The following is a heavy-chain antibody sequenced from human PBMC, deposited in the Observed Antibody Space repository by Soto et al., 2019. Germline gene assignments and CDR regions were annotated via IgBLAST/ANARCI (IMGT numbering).Heavy chain of an antibody. Sequence: SVKVSCKASGGTFSSYAISWVRQAPGQGLEWMGGIIPIFGTANYAQKFQGRVTITADESTSTAYMELSSLRSEDTAVYYCARGGGLVVPAAKSTYCTNGVCYPNYYYGIDVWG. CDR1: GGTFSSYA. J-gene: IGHJ6*02. CDR2: IIPIFGTA. D-gene: IGHD2-8*01. CDR3: ARGGGLVVPAAKSTYCTNGVCYPNYYYGIDV. V-gene: IGHV1-69*13.